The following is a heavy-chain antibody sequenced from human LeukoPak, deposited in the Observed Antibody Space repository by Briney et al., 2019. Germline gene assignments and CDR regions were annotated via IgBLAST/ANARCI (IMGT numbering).Heavy chain of an antibody. CDR3: ATLWLRGLVAFDI. J-gene: IGHJ3*02. CDR1: GFTFSSYA. V-gene: IGHV4-34*08. D-gene: IGHD5-18*01. Sequence: PGGSLRLSCAASGFTFSSYAMSWVRQAPGKGLEWIGEINHSGSTNYNPSLKSRVTISADTSKNQFSLKLSSVTAADTAVYYCATLWLRGLVAFDIWGQGTMVTVSS. CDR2: INHSGST.